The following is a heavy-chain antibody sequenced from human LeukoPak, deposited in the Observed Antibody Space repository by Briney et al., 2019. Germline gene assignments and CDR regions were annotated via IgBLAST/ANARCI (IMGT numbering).Heavy chain of an antibody. D-gene: IGHD6-19*01. Sequence: SETLSLTCTVSGGSISSSSYYWGWIRQPPGKGLEWIGSIYYSGSTYYNPSLKSRVTISVDTSKNQFSLKLSSVTAADTAVYYCARATQWLVRGGGSTYDYWGQGTLVTVSS. CDR2: IYYSGST. CDR1: GGSISSSSYY. V-gene: IGHV4-39*07. J-gene: IGHJ4*02. CDR3: ARATQWLVRGGGSTYDY.